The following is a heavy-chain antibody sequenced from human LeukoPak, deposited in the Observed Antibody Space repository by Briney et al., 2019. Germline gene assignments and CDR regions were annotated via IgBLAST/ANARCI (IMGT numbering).Heavy chain of an antibody. D-gene: IGHD5-12*01. Sequence: GGSLRLSCAASGFTFSDYYMSWIRQAPGKGLEWVSYISSSGSTIYYADSVKGRFTISRDNAKNSLYLQMNSLRAEDTAVYYCAKDIVATIGPRSFGYWGQGTLVTVSS. CDR1: GFTFSDYY. CDR2: ISSSGSTI. J-gene: IGHJ4*02. V-gene: IGHV3-11*01. CDR3: AKDIVATIGPRSFGY.